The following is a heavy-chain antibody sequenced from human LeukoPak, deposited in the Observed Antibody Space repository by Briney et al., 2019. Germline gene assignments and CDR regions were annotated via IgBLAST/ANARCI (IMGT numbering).Heavy chain of an antibody. CDR3: ARAGYCSSTSCYGRSNWFDP. D-gene: IGHD2-2*01. CDR2: IYYSGST. J-gene: IGHJ5*02. Sequence: SETLSLTCTVSGGSISSGGYYWSWIRQHPGKGLEWIGYIYYSGSTYYNPSLKSRVTISVDTSKNQFSLKLSSVTAADTAVYYCARAGYCSSTSCYGRSNWFDPWGQGTLVTVSS. CDR1: GGSISSGGYY. V-gene: IGHV4-31*03.